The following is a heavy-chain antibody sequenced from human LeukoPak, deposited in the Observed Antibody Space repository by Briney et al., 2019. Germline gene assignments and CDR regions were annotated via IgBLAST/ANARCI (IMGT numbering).Heavy chain of an antibody. J-gene: IGHJ4*02. Sequence: SETLSLTCAVYGGSFSGYYWSWIRQPPGKGLEWIGEINHSGSTNYNPSLKSRVTISVDTSKSQFSLKLSSVTAADTAVYYCARVPAQDIVVVPAAAPFDYWGQGTLVTVSS. CDR2: INHSGST. CDR3: ARVPAQDIVVVPAAAPFDY. D-gene: IGHD2-2*01. CDR1: GGSFSGYY. V-gene: IGHV4-34*01.